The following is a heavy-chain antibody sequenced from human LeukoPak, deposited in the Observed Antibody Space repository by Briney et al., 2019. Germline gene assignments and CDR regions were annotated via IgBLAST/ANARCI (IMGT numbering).Heavy chain of an antibody. CDR3: ARDLAVAGRGYYFDY. CDR1: GYTFTSYY. D-gene: IGHD6-19*01. V-gene: IGHV1-46*01. J-gene: IGHJ4*02. CDR2: INPSGGST. Sequence: ASVKVSCKASGYTFTSYYMYWVRQAPGQGLEWMGIINPSGGSTNYAQKFQGRVTVTRDMSTSTVYMELSSLRSEDTAVYYCARDLAVAGRGYYFDYGGQGTLVTVSS.